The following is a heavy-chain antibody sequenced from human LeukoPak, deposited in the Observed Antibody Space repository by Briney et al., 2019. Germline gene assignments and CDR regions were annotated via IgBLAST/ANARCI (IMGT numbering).Heavy chain of an antibody. CDR1: GFTFSSYA. CDR3: AREQPGDGWSGFDY. Sequence: GRSLRLSCAASGFTFSSYAMHWVRQAPGKGLEWVAVISDDGGRQHYADFLEGRFTITRDNSKNTVSLQMSSLTSEDTAVYFCAREQPGDGWSGFDYWGQGTLVTVSS. D-gene: IGHD6-19*01. J-gene: IGHJ4*02. V-gene: IGHV3-30*15. CDR2: ISDDGGRQ.